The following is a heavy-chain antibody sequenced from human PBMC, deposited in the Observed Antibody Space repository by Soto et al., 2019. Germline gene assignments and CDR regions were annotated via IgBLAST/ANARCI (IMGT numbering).Heavy chain of an antibody. V-gene: IGHV4-59*01. J-gene: IGHJ5*02. Sequence: SETLSLTCTFSGGSISSYYWSLIRQPPGKGLEWIGYIYYSGSTNYNPSLKSRVTISVDTSKNQFSLKLSSVTAADTAVYYCARDGSGWYENWFDPWGQGTLVTVSS. CDR2: IYYSGST. D-gene: IGHD6-19*01. CDR3: ARDGSGWYENWFDP. CDR1: GGSISSYY.